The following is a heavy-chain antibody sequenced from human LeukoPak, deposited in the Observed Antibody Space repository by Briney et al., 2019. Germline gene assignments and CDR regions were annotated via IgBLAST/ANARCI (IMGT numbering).Heavy chain of an antibody. D-gene: IGHD4-23*01. CDR3: IKDMDTVVTTVDD. Sequence: GGSLRLSCVASGFSFSTYAMSWVRQAPGKGLEWVSGISGSGAGTYYADSVKGRSTISRDNSKNMLFLQMNSLRAEDTAIYYCIKDMDTVVTTVDDWGQGTLVTVSS. J-gene: IGHJ4*02. V-gene: IGHV3-23*01. CDR2: ISGSGAGT. CDR1: GFSFSTYA.